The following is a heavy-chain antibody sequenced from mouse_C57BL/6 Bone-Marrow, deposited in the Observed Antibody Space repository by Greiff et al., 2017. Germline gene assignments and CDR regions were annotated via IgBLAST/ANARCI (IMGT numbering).Heavy chain of an antibody. Sequence: VMLVESGPGLVQPSQSLSITCTVSGFSLTSYGVHWVRQSPGKGLEWLGVIWSGGSTDYNAAFISRLSISKDNAKSQVFFKRNRLQADDTAIYYCARYDSDYGDAMDYWGQGTSVTVSS. CDR1: GFSLTSYG. D-gene: IGHD2-3*01. CDR2: IWSGGST. J-gene: IGHJ4*01. V-gene: IGHV2-2*01. CDR3: ARYDSDYGDAMDY.